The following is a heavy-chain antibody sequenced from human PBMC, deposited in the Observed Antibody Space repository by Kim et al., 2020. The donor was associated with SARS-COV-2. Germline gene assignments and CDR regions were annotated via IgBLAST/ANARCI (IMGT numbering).Heavy chain of an antibody. Sequence: TTEDAASGKGRFTISRDDSKSIAYLQMSSLKTEDTALYYCSRMDGDLPDYWGQGTLVTVSS. CDR3: SRMDGDLPDY. D-gene: IGHD4-17*01. V-gene: IGHV3-49*02. J-gene: IGHJ4*02. CDR2: TT.